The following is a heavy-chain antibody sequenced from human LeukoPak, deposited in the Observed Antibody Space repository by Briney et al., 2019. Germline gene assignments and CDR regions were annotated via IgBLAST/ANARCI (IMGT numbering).Heavy chain of an antibody. D-gene: IGHD5-12*01. Sequence: SENLSLTCTVSGDSVSGHYWSWLRQTPGKGLEWIGYVSYSGGTNYNPSLKRRVSISLDTSKNQFSLKLSSPAAADPAVYYCARAPMAITTSAFPDAFDFWGQGTMVTVSS. J-gene: IGHJ3*01. CDR2: VSYSGGT. CDR3: ARAPMAITTSAFPDAFDF. V-gene: IGHV4-59*02. CDR1: GDSVSGHY.